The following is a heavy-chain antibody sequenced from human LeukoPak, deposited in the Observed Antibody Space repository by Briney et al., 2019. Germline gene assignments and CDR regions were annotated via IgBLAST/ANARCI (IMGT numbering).Heavy chain of an antibody. V-gene: IGHV3-66*04. Sequence: GRSLRLSCAASGFTFSNYAMHWVRQAPGKGLEWVSVIYSGGSTYYADSVKGRFTISRDNSKNTLYLQMNSLRAEDTAVYYCARRYGDHWGQGTLVTVSS. CDR2: IYSGGST. CDR3: ARRYGDH. J-gene: IGHJ4*02. D-gene: IGHD4-17*01. CDR1: GFTFSNYA.